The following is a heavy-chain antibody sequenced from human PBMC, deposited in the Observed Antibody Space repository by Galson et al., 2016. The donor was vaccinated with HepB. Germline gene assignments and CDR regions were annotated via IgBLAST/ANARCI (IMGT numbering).Heavy chain of an antibody. CDR1: DGLISDRNHY. V-gene: IGHV4-39*01. CDR2: IYYSGTA. CDR3: ARVGSGIAEYFHD. D-gene: IGHD6-19*01. Sequence: SETLSLTCSVPDGLISDRNHYWAWIRQPPGEGLDWLASIYYSGTAYYNPSLQNRLTISVDTSKNQFSLKLSCVTTADTAVYYCARVGSGIAEYFHDWGQGTLAIVSS. J-gene: IGHJ1*01.